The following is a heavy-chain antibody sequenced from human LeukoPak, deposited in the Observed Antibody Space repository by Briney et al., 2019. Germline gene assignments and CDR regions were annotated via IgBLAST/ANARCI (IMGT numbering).Heavy chain of an antibody. CDR3: ARVSFVDSRPGFDP. J-gene: IGHJ5*02. Sequence: EASVKVSCKASGGTFSSYAISWVRQAPGQGLEWMGRIIPIFGTANYAQKFQGRVTITTDESTSTAYMELSSLRSEDTAVYYRARVSFVDSRPGFDPWGQGTLVTVSS. D-gene: IGHD3-22*01. CDR2: IIPIFGTA. V-gene: IGHV1-69*05. CDR1: GGTFSSYA.